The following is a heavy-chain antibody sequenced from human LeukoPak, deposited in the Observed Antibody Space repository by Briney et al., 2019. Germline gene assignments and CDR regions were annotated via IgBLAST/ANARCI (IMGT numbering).Heavy chain of an antibody. D-gene: IGHD5-18*01. Sequence: PGGSLRLSCAASGFTFDDYGMSWVRQALGKGLEWVSAISGSGGSTYYADSVKGRFTISRDNSKNTLYLQMNSLRAEDTAVYYCANHSYGYLFYSDYWGQGTLVTVSS. CDR3: ANHSYGYLFYSDY. CDR2: ISGSGGST. CDR1: GFTFDDYG. V-gene: IGHV3-23*01. J-gene: IGHJ4*02.